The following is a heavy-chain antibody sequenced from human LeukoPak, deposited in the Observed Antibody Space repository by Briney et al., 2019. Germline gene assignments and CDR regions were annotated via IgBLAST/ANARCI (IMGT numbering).Heavy chain of an antibody. V-gene: IGHV4-38-2*02. CDR3: ARGPRYYDSSGYLTSVYFDY. Sequence: SETLSLTCTVSGYSISSGYYWGWIRPPPGKGLEWIGSIEHSGSTFFNPSLKSRVTISVDTSKNQFSLKLSSVTAADSAVYYCARGPRYYDSSGYLTSVYFDYWGQGTLVTVSS. D-gene: IGHD3-22*01. J-gene: IGHJ4*02. CDR2: IEHSGST. CDR1: GYSISSGYY.